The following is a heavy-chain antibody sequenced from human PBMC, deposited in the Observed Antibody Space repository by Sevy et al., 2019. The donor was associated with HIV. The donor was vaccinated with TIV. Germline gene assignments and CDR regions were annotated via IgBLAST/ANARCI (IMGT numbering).Heavy chain of an antibody. CDR1: GYRFSSHW. V-gene: IGHV5-51*01. CDR3: ARRMTYYDGSVYTGDY. Sequence: GESLKISCEASGYRFSSHWMDWVRQMPGKGLEWMGIIYPLDSDTRYSPSFKGQVTISADKSIGTAYLQWRSLKASDTATYYCARRMTYYDGSVYTGDYWGQGTLVTVSS. CDR2: IYPLDSDT. D-gene: IGHD3-22*01. J-gene: IGHJ4*02.